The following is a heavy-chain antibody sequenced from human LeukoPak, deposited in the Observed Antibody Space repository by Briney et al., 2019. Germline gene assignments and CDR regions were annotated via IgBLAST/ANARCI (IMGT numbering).Heavy chain of an antibody. CDR1: GFTFSSYE. V-gene: IGHV3-48*03. Sequence: GSLRLSCAASGFTFSSYEMNWVRQAPGKGLEWVSYISSSGSTIYYADSEKGRFTISRDNAKNSLYLQMNSLRAEDTAVYYCAVATIKDYFDYWGQGTLVTVSS. CDR3: AVATIKDYFDY. CDR2: ISSSGSTI. J-gene: IGHJ4*02. D-gene: IGHD5-24*01.